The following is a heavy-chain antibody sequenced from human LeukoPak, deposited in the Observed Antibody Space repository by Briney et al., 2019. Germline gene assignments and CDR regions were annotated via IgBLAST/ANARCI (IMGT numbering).Heavy chain of an antibody. Sequence: SETLSLTCAVYGGSFSGYYWSWIRQPPGKGLEWIGEINHSGSTNYNPSLKSRVTISVDTSKNQFSLKLSSVTAADTAVYYCARGDCSGGSCYKPWGQGTLVTVSS. CDR3: ARGDCSGGSCYKP. D-gene: IGHD2-15*01. CDR2: INHSGST. CDR1: GGSFSGYY. J-gene: IGHJ5*02. V-gene: IGHV4-34*01.